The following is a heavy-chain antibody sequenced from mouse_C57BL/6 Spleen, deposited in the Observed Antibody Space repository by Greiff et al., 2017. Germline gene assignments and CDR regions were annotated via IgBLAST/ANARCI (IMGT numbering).Heavy chain of an antibody. J-gene: IGHJ4*01. Sequence: VQLKESGPELVKPGASVKISCKASGYSFTDYNMNWVKQSNGKSLEWIGVINPNYGTTSYNQKFKGKATLTVDQSSSTAYMQLNSLTSEDSAVYYCARKGLGLDDYAMDYWGQGTSGTVSS. CDR2: INPNYGTT. CDR1: GYSFTDYN. V-gene: IGHV1-39*01. CDR3: ARKGLGLDDYAMDY. D-gene: IGHD3-3*01.